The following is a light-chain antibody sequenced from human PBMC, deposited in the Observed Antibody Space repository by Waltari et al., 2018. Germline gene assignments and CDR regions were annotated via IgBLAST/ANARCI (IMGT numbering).Light chain of an antibody. CDR3: QAWDSTTAV. V-gene: IGLV3-1*01. CDR2: QDN. Sequence: SFELTQSPSVSVSLGQTATITCAGDKLGSNSVSWYKQKPGQSPVLVVYQDNRRPSWIPERFSGSNSGSTATLIISGTQAMDEADYYCQAWDSTTAVFGGGTKLTVL. J-gene: IGLJ2*01. CDR1: KLGSNS.